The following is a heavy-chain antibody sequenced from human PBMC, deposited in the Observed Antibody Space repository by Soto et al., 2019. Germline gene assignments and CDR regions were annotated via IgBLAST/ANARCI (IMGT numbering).Heavy chain of an antibody. CDR1: GFTFSGSA. CDR2: IRSKANSYAT. Sequence: GGSLRLSCAASGFTFSGSAMHWVRQASGKGLEWVGRIRSKANSYATAYAASVKGRFTISRDDSKNTAYLQMNSLKTEDTAVYYCTRHAASLEWLLPFDYWGQGTLVTVSS. J-gene: IGHJ4*02. CDR3: TRHAASLEWLLPFDY. V-gene: IGHV3-73*01. D-gene: IGHD3-3*01.